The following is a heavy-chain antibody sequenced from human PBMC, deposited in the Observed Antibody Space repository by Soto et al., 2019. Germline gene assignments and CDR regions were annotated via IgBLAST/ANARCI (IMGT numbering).Heavy chain of an antibody. CDR1: GGTFSSYA. Sequence: ASVKVSCKASGGTFSSYAISWVRQAPGQGPEWMGGIIPIFGTANYAQKFQGRVTITADKSTSTAYMELSSLRSEDTAVYYCARDGYYDSSGYYPIIYWGQGTLVTVSS. CDR2: IIPIFGTA. D-gene: IGHD3-22*01. V-gene: IGHV1-69*06. CDR3: ARDGYYDSSGYYPIIY. J-gene: IGHJ4*02.